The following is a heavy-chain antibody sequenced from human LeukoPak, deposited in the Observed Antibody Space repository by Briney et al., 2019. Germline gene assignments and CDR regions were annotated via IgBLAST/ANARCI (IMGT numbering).Heavy chain of an antibody. D-gene: IGHD2-21*01. V-gene: IGHV4-39*01. CDR2: INNSGRT. Sequence: PSETLSLTCTVSGGSISSSSYYWGWIRQPPGKGLEWIGSINNSGRTYYNPSLKSRVTISVDTSKSQFSLSLSSVTAADTAVYHCAGLQFHDSDGDDQWGQGTLVTVSS. CDR3: AGLQFHDSDGDDQ. CDR1: GGSISSSSYY. J-gene: IGHJ4*02.